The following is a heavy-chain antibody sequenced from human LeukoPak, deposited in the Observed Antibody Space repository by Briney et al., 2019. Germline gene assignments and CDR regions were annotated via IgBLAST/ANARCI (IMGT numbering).Heavy chain of an antibody. Sequence: GGSLRLSCAGSGFTFSRFSMTWVRQAPGKGLEWVSSISDSGRYIYQADSLKGRFTISRDNAKDLLYLQMSDLRDDDTAIYYCAKTAVTTMVGWFDPWGQGALVTVSS. J-gene: IGHJ5*02. CDR1: GFTFSRFS. V-gene: IGHV3-21*01. CDR2: ISDSGRYI. CDR3: AKTAVTTMVGWFDP. D-gene: IGHD4-23*01.